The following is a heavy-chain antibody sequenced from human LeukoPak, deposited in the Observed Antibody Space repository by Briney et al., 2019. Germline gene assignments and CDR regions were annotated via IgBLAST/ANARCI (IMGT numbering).Heavy chain of an antibody. Sequence: PGGSLRLSCAASGFTVSSNYMSWVRQAPGKGLEWVSVIYSGGSTYYADSVKGRFTISRDNSKNTLYLQMNSLRAEDTAVYYCARAMDTAMTSDYWGQGTLVTVSS. D-gene: IGHD5-18*01. CDR2: IYSGGST. CDR3: ARAMDTAMTSDY. V-gene: IGHV3-66*01. J-gene: IGHJ4*02. CDR1: GFTVSSNY.